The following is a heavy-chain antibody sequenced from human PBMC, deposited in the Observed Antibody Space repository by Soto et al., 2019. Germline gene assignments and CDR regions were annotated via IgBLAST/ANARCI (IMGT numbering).Heavy chain of an antibody. J-gene: IGHJ6*02. CDR3: ARSFGMAGRYFYYYGLDV. D-gene: IGHD6-13*01. Sequence: QVQLAESGGGVAQPGSSLRLSCVASGFTFSRYGMHWVRQAPGKGLEWASGIWNDGSYKDYEESVKGRFSVSRDNSKNTLYLQMNSLRAEDTAVYYCARSFGMAGRYFYYYGLDVWGQGTTVTVSS. CDR2: IWNDGSYK. V-gene: IGHV3-33*01. CDR1: GFTFSRYG.